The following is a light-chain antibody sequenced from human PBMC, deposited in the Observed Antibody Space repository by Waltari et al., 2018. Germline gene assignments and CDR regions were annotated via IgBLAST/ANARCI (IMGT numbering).Light chain of an antibody. CDR2: RAS. V-gene: IGKV3-20*01. CDR3: QQHGTLPAT. CDR1: ERVGSVS. Sequence: CRASERVGSVSVAWDQHKPGQAPRLVIYRASMRATGIPDRCRGRGSGTDFSLTISRLDPEDFAVYYCQQHGTLPATFGQGTKVEIK. J-gene: IGKJ1*01.